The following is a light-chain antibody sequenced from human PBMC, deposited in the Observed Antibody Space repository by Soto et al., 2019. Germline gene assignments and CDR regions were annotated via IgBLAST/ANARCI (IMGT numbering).Light chain of an antibody. Sequence: QSVLTQSSSASASLGSSVKLTCTLSSGHSTYIIAWHQQQPGKAPRYLMKLEGSGSYNKGSEVPDRFSGSSSGADRYLTISNLHFEDQADYYCETWDFNPRVFGVGTTLPVL. V-gene: IGLV4-60*02. CDR2: LEGSGSY. CDR1: SGHSTYI. CDR3: ETWDFNPRV. J-gene: IGLJ3*02.